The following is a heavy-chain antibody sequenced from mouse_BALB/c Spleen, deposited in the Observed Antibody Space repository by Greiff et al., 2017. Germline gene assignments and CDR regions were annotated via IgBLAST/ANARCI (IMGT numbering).Heavy chain of an antibody. CDR1: GFTFSDYY. Sequence: EVQGVESGGGLVKPGGSLKLSCAASGFTFSDYYMYVVRQTPEKRLEWVATISDGGSYTYYPDSVKGRFTISRDNAKNNLYLQMSSLKSEDTAMYYCARYDGSAYWGQGTLVTVSA. D-gene: IGHD2-3*01. V-gene: IGHV5-4*02. J-gene: IGHJ3*01. CDR3: ARYDGSAY. CDR2: ISDGGSYT.